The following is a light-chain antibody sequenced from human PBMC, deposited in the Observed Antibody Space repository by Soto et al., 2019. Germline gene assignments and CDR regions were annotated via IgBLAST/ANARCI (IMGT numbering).Light chain of an antibody. CDR3: QQYGNSPYT. CDR1: QSVSSY. V-gene: IGKV3-20*01. Sequence: EIVLTQSPGTLSLSPGERATLSCRASQSVSSYLAWYQQKPGQTPRLLIYGASNRATGIPDRFGGSGSGTVFTLTISRLEPEDFAVYYCQQYGNSPYTFGQGTKLEIK. CDR2: GAS. J-gene: IGKJ2*01.